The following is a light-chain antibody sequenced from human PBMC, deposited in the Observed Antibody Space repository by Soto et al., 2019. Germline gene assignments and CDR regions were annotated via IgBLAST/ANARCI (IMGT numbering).Light chain of an antibody. V-gene: IGKV1-8*01. Sequence: AGRMTQSPSALSASTGERVTVTCRASQGVSSYSAWYQQTPRTAPNLLIYAASSLQSGVPSRFSGSGSGTDFPLTISSLQPEDYATYYCQQSYRSPPTFGQGTKLAIK. CDR2: AAS. CDR1: QGVSSY. CDR3: QQSYRSPPT. J-gene: IGKJ1*01.